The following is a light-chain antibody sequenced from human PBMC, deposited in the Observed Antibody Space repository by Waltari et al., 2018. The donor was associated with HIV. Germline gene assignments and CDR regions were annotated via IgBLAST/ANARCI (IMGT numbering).Light chain of an antibody. J-gene: IGLJ3*02. CDR3: NSYAGNKDLGV. CDR2: EVT. V-gene: IGLV2-8*01. CDR1: SRDVGGYNY. Sequence: QSALTQPPSASGSPRQSVTISCTRTSRDVGGYNYVSCYQPHTGKAPTLIIYEVTKRPSGVPDRFSGSKSGNPASLTVSGRQAEDEAIYHCNSYAGNKDLGVFGGGTKLTVL.